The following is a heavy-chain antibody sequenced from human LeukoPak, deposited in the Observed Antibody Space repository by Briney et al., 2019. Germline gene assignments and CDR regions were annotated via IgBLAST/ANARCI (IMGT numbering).Heavy chain of an antibody. CDR2: IIPIFGTA. J-gene: IGHJ6*03. CDR3: ARGPHPMVRGVIPPLDYYYYMDV. D-gene: IGHD3-10*01. V-gene: IGHV1-69*13. CDR1: GGTFSSYA. Sequence: ASVKVSCKASGGTFSSYAISWVRQAPGQGLEWMGGIIPIFGTANYAQKLQGRVTITADESTSTAYMELSSLRSEDTAVYYCARGPHPMVRGVIPPLDYYYYMDVWGKGTTVTVSS.